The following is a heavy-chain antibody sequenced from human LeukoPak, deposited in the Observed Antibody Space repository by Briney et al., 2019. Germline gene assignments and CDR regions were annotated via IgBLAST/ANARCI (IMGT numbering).Heavy chain of an antibody. J-gene: IGHJ4*02. D-gene: IGHD6-19*01. CDR1: GFTFDDYA. CDR3: AKADSGWNYFDY. Sequence: GGSLRLSCAASGFTFDDYAMHWVRQAPGKGLEWVSLISWDGGSTYYADSVKGRFTISRDNSKNSLYLQMNSLRAEDTALYYCAKADSGWNYFDYWGQGTLVTVSS. CDR2: ISWDGGST. V-gene: IGHV3-43D*03.